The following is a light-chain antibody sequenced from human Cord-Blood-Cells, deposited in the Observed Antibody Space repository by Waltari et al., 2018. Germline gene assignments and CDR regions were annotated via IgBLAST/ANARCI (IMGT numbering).Light chain of an antibody. V-gene: IGKV2-28*01. Sequence: PGEPASISCRSSQSLLHSNGYNYLDWYLQKPGQSPQLLIYLGSNRASGVPDRFSGSGSGTDFTLKISRVEAEDVGVYYCMQALQTPFTFGPGTKVDIK. CDR1: QSLLHSNGYNY. J-gene: IGKJ3*01. CDR3: MQALQTPFT. CDR2: LGS.